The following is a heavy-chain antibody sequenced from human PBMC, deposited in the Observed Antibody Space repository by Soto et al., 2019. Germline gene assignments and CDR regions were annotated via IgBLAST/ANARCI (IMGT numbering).Heavy chain of an antibody. CDR3: VRDIQLCRLYS. Sequence: GGSLRLSCAASGFTFSSYAMHWVRQAPGKGLEWVAVISYDGSNKYYADSVKGRFTISRDNAKNTLYLHMNSLRAEDTAVYYCVRDIQLCRLYSWSQGSLVPVSS. CDR2: ISYDGSNK. CDR1: GFTFSSYA. D-gene: IGHD2-21*01. J-gene: IGHJ4*02. V-gene: IGHV3-30-3*01.